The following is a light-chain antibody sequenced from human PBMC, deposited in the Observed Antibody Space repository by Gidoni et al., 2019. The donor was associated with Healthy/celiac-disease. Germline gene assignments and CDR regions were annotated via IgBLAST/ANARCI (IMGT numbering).Light chain of an antibody. CDR1: QSIRSY. V-gene: IGKV1-39*01. Sequence: DIQMTQSPSSLSASVGDRVTITCRASQSIRSYLNWYQQKPGKAPKLLIYAASSLQSGVPSRFSGSGSGTDFTLTISSLQPEDFATYYCQQSYSTPTFXQXTKVEIK. CDR3: QQSYSTPT. CDR2: AAS. J-gene: IGKJ1*01.